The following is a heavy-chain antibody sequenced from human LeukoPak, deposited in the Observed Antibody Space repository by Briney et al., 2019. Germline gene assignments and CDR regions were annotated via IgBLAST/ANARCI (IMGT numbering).Heavy chain of an antibody. J-gene: IGHJ4*02. V-gene: IGHV3-30-3*01. Sequence: GGSLRLSCAASGFTFSSYAMHWVRQAPGKGLEWVAVISYDGSNKYYADSVKGRFTISRDSSKNTLYLQMNSLRAEDTAVYYCARVAGATNDYWGQGTLVTVSS. D-gene: IGHD1-26*01. CDR1: GFTFSSYA. CDR2: ISYDGSNK. CDR3: ARVAGATNDY.